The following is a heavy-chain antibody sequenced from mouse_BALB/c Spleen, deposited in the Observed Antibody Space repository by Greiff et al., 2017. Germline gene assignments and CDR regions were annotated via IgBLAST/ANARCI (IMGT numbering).Heavy chain of an antibody. Sequence: VHLVESGPGLVAPSQSLSITCTVSGFSLTGYGVNWVRQPPGKGLEWLGMIWGDGSTDYNSALKSRLSISKDNSKSQVFLKMNSLQTDDTARYYCARGPYDYDRPGFAYWGQGTLVTVSA. D-gene: IGHD2-4*01. V-gene: IGHV2-6-7*01. CDR3: ARGPYDYDRPGFAY. CDR2: IWGDGST. CDR1: GFSLTGYG. J-gene: IGHJ3*01.